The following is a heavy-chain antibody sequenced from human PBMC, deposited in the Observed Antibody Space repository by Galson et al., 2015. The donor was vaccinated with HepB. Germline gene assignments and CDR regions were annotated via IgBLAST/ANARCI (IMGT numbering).Heavy chain of an antibody. D-gene: IGHD3-3*01. Sequence: ETLSLTCTVSGGSIRSYYWSWIRQPPGKGLEWIGYIHYSGSTNYNPSLKSRVTISVDTSKNRFSLKLSSVTAADTAVYYCARGGSKYYDFWSGYSFDYWGQGTLVTVSS. V-gene: IGHV4-59*01. CDR3: ARGGSKYYDFWSGYSFDY. CDR2: IHYSGST. CDR1: GGSIRSYY. J-gene: IGHJ4*02.